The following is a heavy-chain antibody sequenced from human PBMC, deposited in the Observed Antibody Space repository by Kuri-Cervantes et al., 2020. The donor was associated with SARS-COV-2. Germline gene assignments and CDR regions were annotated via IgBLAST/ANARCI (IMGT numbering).Heavy chain of an antibody. CDR3: TSRDYGGNLYYFDY. Sequence: GGSLRLSCAASGFTFSGSAMHWVRQASGKGLEWVGRIRCKANSYATAYAASVKGRFTISRDDSKNTAYLQMNSLKTEDTAVYYCTSRDYGGNLYYFDYWGQGTLVTVSS. CDR1: GFTFSGSA. V-gene: IGHV3-73*01. J-gene: IGHJ4*02. CDR2: IRCKANSYAT. D-gene: IGHD4-23*01.